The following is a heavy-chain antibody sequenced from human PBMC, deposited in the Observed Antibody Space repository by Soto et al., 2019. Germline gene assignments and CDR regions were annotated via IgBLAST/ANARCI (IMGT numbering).Heavy chain of an antibody. CDR3: AXALYPRTYYYYYSGMDV. J-gene: IGHJ6*02. CDR2: IWYDGSNK. D-gene: IGHD2-8*01. CDR1: GFTFSSYG. V-gene: IGHV3-33*01. Sequence: GGSLRLSCAASGFTFSSYGMHWVRQAPGKGLEWVAVIWYDGSNKYYADSVKGRFTISRDNSKNTLYLQMNSLRAEDTAVYYYAXALYPRTYYYYYSGMDVWGQGTTVTVSS.